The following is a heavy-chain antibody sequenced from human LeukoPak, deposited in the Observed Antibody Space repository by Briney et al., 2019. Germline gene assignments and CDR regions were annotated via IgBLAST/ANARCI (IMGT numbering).Heavy chain of an antibody. Sequence: GGCLRLSCAAAGFTFNSYAITWVRQVPGEGIGWDASISGSGGSTFYADFVEGRFTISRDNAKHTLYLQMNSERTEGPGVYYCAPVAGDYWGQGTLGTVSS. V-gene: IGHV3-23*01. J-gene: IGHJ4*02. CDR3: APVAGDY. CDR1: GFTFNSYA. CDR2: ISGSGGST. D-gene: IGHD6-13*01.